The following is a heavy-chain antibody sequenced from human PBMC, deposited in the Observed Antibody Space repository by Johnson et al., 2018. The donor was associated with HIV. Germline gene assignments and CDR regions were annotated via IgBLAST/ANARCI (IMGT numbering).Heavy chain of an antibody. CDR2: ISYDGSNK. J-gene: IGHJ3*02. D-gene: IGHD1-26*01. CDR3: ARDLSGSYRSDAFDI. CDR1: AFTFRSYS. V-gene: IGHV3-30-3*01. Sequence: QVQLVESGGDLVQPGGSLRLSCAASAFTFRSYSMHWVRQAPGKGLEWVAVISYDGSNKYYAASVKGRFTISRDNAKNSLYLQMNSLRAEDTAVYYCARDLSGSYRSDAFDIWGQGTMVTVSS.